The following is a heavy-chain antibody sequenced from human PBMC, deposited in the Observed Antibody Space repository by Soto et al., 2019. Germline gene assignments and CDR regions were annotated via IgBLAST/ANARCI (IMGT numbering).Heavy chain of an antibody. J-gene: IGHJ4*02. CDR3: ARHKGKEVGVPAAIAPLDY. Sequence: SETLSLTCTVSGGSISSYYWSWIRQPPGKGLEWIGYIYYSGSTNYNPSLKSRVTISVDTSKNQFSLKLSSVTAADTAVYYCARHKGKEVGVPAAIAPLDYSGQGTLVTVFS. V-gene: IGHV4-59*08. D-gene: IGHD2-2*02. CDR1: GGSISSYY. CDR2: IYYSGST.